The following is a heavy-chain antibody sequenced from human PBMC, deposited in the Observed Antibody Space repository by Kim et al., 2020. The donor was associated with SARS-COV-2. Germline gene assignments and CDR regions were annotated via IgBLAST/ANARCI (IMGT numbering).Heavy chain of an antibody. CDR3: ARDGYYYGMDV. V-gene: IGHV1-18*01. J-gene: IGHJ6*02. Sequence: NYAQKLQGRVTMTTDTSTSTAYMELRSLRSDDTAVYYCARDGYYYGMDVWGQGTTVTVSS.